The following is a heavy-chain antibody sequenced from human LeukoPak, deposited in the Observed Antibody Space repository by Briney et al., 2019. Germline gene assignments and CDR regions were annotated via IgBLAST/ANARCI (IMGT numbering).Heavy chain of an antibody. CDR2: IYYSGST. V-gene: IGHV4-59*01. D-gene: IGHD3-9*01. J-gene: IGHJ6*02. Sequence: PSETLSLTCIVSGGSISSYYWSWIRQPPGKGLEWIGYIYYSGSTNYNPSLKSRVTISLDTSKNQFSLRLSSVIAADTAVYYCARAETHYDVLTGHNGNYYYGMDVWGQGTTVTVSS. CDR3: ARAETHYDVLTGHNGNYYYGMDV. CDR1: GGSISSYY.